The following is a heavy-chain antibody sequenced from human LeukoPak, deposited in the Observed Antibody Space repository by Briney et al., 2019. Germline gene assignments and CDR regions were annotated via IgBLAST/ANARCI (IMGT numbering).Heavy chain of an antibody. J-gene: IGHJ4*02. CDR1: GGPFSSYA. CDR2: IIPIFGTA. V-gene: IGHV1-69*13. CDR3: ARDSGIFGVVNYFDY. D-gene: IGHD3-3*01. Sequence: GASVKFSSKASGGPFSSYAISWVRQAPGQGLEWMGGIIPIFGTANYAQKFQGRVTITADESTSTAYMELSSLRSEDTAVYYCARDSGIFGVVNYFDYWGQGTLVTVSS.